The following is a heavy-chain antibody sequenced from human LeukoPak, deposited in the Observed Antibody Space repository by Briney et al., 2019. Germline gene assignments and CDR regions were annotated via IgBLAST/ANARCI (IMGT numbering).Heavy chain of an antibody. D-gene: IGHD3-3*01. Sequence: SETLSLTCTVSGGSISSGSYYWSWIRQRAGKGLEWIGRIYTSGSTNYNPSLKSRVTISVDTSKNQFSLKLSSVTAADTAVYYCARSPSYTIFGVVTYWFDPWGQGTLVTVSS. CDR1: GGSISSGSYY. V-gene: IGHV4-61*02. J-gene: IGHJ5*02. CDR2: IYTSGST. CDR3: ARSPSYTIFGVVTYWFDP.